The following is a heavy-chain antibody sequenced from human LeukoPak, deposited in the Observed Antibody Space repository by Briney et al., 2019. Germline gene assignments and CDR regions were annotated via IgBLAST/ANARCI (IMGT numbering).Heavy chain of an antibody. Sequence: SEXXSLTCTVSGGSITXYYWSWVRXXPGKXLEXVGXIYYSRGTMYNPSLKSRVTISIDTSKSQLSLKVNSVTAADTAVYYCARHDDIAIFRNGLDVWGQGTTVTVSS. CDR1: GGSITXYY. V-gene: IGHV4-59*08. D-gene: IGHD6-13*01. CDR2: IYYSRGT. CDR3: ARHDDIAIFRNGLDV. J-gene: IGHJ6*02.